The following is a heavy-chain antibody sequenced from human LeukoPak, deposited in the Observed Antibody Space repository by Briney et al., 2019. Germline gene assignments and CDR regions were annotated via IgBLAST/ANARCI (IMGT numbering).Heavy chain of an antibody. J-gene: IGHJ3*02. V-gene: IGHV5-10-1*01. CDR1: GYSFTSYW. CDR3: ARPKHIVVVTAVDGHDAFDI. Sequence: GESLRISCKGSGYSFTSYWISWVRQMPGKGLEWMGRIDPSDSYTNYSPSFQGHVTISADKSISTAYLQWSSLKASDTAMYYCARPKHIVVVTAVDGHDAFDIWGQGTMVTVSS. CDR2: IDPSDSYT. D-gene: IGHD2-21*02.